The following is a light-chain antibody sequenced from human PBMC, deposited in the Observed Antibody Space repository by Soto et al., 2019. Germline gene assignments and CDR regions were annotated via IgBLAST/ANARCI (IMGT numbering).Light chain of an antibody. Sequence: EILMTQSPCTLSVSPGERATLSCRASLSVSTNLAWYQQKPGQAPRLLIYGASTRATGIPDRFSGSGSGTDFTLTISRLEPEDFAVYYCQQYGSSGTFGQGTKVDIK. J-gene: IGKJ1*01. CDR1: LSVSTN. V-gene: IGKV3-20*01. CDR3: QQYGSSGT. CDR2: GAS.